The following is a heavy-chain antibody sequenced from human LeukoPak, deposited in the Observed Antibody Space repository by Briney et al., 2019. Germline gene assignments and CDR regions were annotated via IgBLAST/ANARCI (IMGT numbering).Heavy chain of an antibody. CDR2: IKQDGSDQ. CDR3: AVLAATDSNDY. Sequence: GGSLRLSCAASGFTFSSYWVTWVRQAPGKWLEWVANIKQDGSDQYYVDSVKGRFTISRENAKNSLYLQMNSLRAEDTAVYYCAVLAATDSNDYWGQGTLVTVSS. D-gene: IGHD6-13*01. J-gene: IGHJ4*02. V-gene: IGHV3-7*01. CDR1: GFTFSSYW.